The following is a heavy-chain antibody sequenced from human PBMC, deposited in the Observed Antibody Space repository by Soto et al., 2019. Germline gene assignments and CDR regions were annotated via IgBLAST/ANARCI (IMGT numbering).Heavy chain of an antibody. CDR2: ISSDGLKT. D-gene: IGHD5-12*01. Sequence: QAQLVESGGGVVQPGTSLRLSCVASTFTFNNFNMHWIRQAPGKGLDWLAVISSDGLKTSYPDSVKGRFTISRDNSTNTVSLQMSSLRTEDTAVYYCAKGRGLIQNDAFDIWGQGTMVIVS. CDR1: TFTFNNFN. V-gene: IGHV3-30*18. J-gene: IGHJ3*02. CDR3: AKGRGLIQNDAFDI.